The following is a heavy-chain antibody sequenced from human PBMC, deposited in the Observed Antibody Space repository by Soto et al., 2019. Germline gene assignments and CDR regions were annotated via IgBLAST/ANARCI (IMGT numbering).Heavy chain of an antibody. Sequence: EVQLVESGGGLVQPGGSLRLSCAASGFTFSSYEMNWVRQAPGKGLEWVSYISSSGSTIYYADSVKGRFTISRDNAKNSLYQQMNSQRAEDTAVYSCATELTTLWCGEFWKVRDYYYGMDVWGQGSTVTVSS. D-gene: IGHD3-10*01. J-gene: IGHJ6*02. CDR1: GFTFSSYE. CDR3: ATELTTLWCGEFWKVRDYYYGMDV. V-gene: IGHV3-48*03. CDR2: ISSSGSTI.